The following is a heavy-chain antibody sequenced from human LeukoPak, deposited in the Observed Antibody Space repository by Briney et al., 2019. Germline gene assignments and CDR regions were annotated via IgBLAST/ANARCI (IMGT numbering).Heavy chain of an antibody. V-gene: IGHV3-30*18. CDR2: ISYDGSNK. J-gene: IGHJ4*02. CDR3: AKEKVEMAKLEYYFDY. CDR1: GFTFSSYG. Sequence: PGGSLRLSCAASGFTFSSYGMHWVRQAPGKGLEWVAVISYDGSNKYYADSVKGRFTISRDNSKNTLYLQMNSLRAEDTAVYYCAKEKVEMAKLEYYFDYWGQGPLVTVSS. D-gene: IGHD5-24*01.